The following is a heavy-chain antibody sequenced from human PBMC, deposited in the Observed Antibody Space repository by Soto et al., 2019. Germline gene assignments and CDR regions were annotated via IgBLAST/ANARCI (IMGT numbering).Heavy chain of an antibody. V-gene: IGHV4-4*02. CDR3: ARQYDDRANNAFDI. CDR2: IYHSGST. Sequence: QVQLRESGPGLAKPSGTLSLTCAVSGDSIISGDWWRWVRQSPGKGLEWIGEIYHSGSTNDHPSLKRRVTVSVDKSKNQVSLKLISVTAADTAIYYCARQYDDRANNAFDIWGQGTLVTVSS. D-gene: IGHD3-16*01. CDR1: GDSIISGDW. J-gene: IGHJ3*02.